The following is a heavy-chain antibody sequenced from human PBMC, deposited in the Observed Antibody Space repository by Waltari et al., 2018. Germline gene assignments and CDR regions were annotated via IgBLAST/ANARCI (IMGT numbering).Heavy chain of an antibody. CDR3: ARESYSSSAGYFYYYGLDV. D-gene: IGHD6-6*01. J-gene: IGHJ6*02. Sequence: QVQLQESGPGLVKPSQTLSLTCTVSGDSISSVGYYWTWIRQPPGKGLECIGYSHYSGSTYYNPSLKSRVTRSIDTSKKQFSLKLTSVTAADTAVYYCARESYSSSAGYFYYYGLDVWGQGTTVTVSS. V-gene: IGHV4-31*03. CDR2: SHYSGST. CDR1: GDSISSVGYY.